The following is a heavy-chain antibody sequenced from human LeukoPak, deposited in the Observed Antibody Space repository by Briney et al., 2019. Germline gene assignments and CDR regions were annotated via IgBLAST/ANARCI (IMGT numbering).Heavy chain of an antibody. J-gene: IGHJ2*01. V-gene: IGHV4-34*01. Sequence: SETLSLTCAVYGGSFSGYYWSWIRQPPGKGLEWIGEINHSGSTNHNPSLKSRVTISVDTSKNQFSLKLSSVTAADTAVYYCARLLNYYDSSGYYPAGWYFDLWGRGTLVTVSS. CDR2: INHSGST. CDR3: ARLLNYYDSSGYYPAGWYFDL. D-gene: IGHD3-22*01. CDR1: GGSFSGYY.